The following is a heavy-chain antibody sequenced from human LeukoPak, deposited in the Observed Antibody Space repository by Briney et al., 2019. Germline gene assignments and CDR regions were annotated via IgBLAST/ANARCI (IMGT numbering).Heavy chain of an antibody. CDR1: GFTFSSYG. V-gene: IGHV3-30*18. J-gene: IGHJ4*02. Sequence: PGGSLRLSCAASGFTFSSYGMHWVRQAPGKGLEWVAVISYDGSNKYYADSVKGRFTISRDNSKNTLYLQMNSLRAEDTAVYYCAKVSLLWFGESLDYWGQGTLVTVSS. CDR2: ISYDGSNK. D-gene: IGHD3-10*01. CDR3: AKVSLLWFGESLDY.